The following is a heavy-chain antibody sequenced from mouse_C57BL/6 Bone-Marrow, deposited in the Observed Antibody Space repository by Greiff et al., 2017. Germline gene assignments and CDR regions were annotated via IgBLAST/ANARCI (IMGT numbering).Heavy chain of an antibody. Sequence: EVQLVESEGGLVQPGSSMILSCTASVLTFSDYHLAWVLQVPEKGLDWVANLNYDGSSTFYLDSLKIRFIISSDNAKNILCLQMSILNADDTATYYCARGTFDGGFVYWGQGALVTVAA. CDR3: ARGTFDGGFVY. J-gene: IGHJ3*01. CDR1: VLTFSDYH. V-gene: IGHV5-16*01. CDR2: LNYDGSST.